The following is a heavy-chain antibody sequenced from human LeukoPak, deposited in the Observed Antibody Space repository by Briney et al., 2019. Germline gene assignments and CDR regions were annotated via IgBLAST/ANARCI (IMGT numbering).Heavy chain of an antibody. J-gene: IGHJ4*02. D-gene: IGHD6-13*01. CDR2: ISYDGSNK. CDR1: RFSISSYA. V-gene: IGHV3-30-3*01. Sequence: PGTSLRLSCAASRFSISSYAIHWVRQAPGKGLEWVAVISYDGSNKYYADSVKGRFTISRDNSKNTLYLQMDSLRAEDTAVYYCARVGVGSSSWLNYFGYWGQGTLVTVSS. CDR3: ARVGVGSSSWLNYFGY.